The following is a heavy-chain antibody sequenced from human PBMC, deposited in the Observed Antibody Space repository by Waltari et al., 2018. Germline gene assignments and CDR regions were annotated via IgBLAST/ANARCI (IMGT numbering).Heavy chain of an antibody. CDR3: ARGRHSRSSGYYSFDY. D-gene: IGHD3-22*01. CDR2: IYYSGST. Sequence: QVQLQESGPGLVKPSETLSLTCTVSGGSISSYYWSWIRQPPGKGLEWIGYIYYSGSTNYNPSLKSRVTISVDTSKNQFSLKLSSVTAADTAVYYCARGRHSRSSGYYSFDYWGQGTLVTVSS. J-gene: IGHJ4*02. V-gene: IGHV4-59*01. CDR1: GGSISSYY.